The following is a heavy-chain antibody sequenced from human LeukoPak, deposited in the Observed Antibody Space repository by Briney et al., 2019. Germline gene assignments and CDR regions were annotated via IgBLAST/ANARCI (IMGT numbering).Heavy chain of an antibody. D-gene: IGHD2-15*01. CDR3: ARDVVVVAASEGGDF. CDR1: GYSFTSYG. V-gene: IGHV1-18*01. CDR2: ISAYNGNT. Sequence: GASVKVSCKASGYSFTSYGISWVRQAPGQGLEWMGWISAYNGNTNYAQNLQGRVTMTTDTSTSTAYMELRSLRSDDTAVYYCARDVVVVAASEGGDFWGQGTLATVSS. J-gene: IGHJ4*02.